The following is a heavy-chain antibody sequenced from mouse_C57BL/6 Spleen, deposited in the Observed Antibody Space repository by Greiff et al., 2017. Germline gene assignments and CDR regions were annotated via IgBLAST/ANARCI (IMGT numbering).Heavy chain of an antibody. CDR3: ARHTVKNYFDY. J-gene: IGHJ2*01. D-gene: IGHD1-1*01. CDR1: GFTFSSYG. CDR2: ISSGGSYT. V-gene: IGHV5-6*01. Sequence: EVHLVESGGDLVKPGGSLKLSCAASGFTFSSYGMSWVRQTPYKRLEWVATISSGGSYTYYPDSVKGRFTISRDNAKNTLYLQMSSLKSEDTAMYYCARHTVKNYFDYWGQGTTLTVSS.